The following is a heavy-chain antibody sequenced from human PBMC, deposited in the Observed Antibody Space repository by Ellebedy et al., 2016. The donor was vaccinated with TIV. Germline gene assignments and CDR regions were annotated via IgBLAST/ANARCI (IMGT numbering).Heavy chain of an antibody. CDR3: ASQGGYYGSGSYFY. Sequence: GGSLRLXXAASVFTVSSNYMSWVRQAPGKGLEWVSVIYSGGSTYYADSVKGRFTISRDNSKNTLYLQMNSLRAEDTAVYYCASQGGYYGSGSYFYWGQGTLVTVSS. V-gene: IGHV3-53*01. D-gene: IGHD3-10*01. J-gene: IGHJ4*02. CDR1: VFTVSSNY. CDR2: IYSGGST.